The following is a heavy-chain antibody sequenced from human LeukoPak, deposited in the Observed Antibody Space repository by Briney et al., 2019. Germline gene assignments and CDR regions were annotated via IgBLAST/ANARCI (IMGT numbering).Heavy chain of an antibody. CDR1: GLTFSTYW. CDR3: ARNNGMDV. J-gene: IGHJ6*02. CDR2: VNRDGSET. Sequence: GGSLRLSCAVSGLTFSTYWMSWVRQAPGQGPEWVANVNRDGSETYYLDSVKGRFTISKDNAKNSLYLQMNSLRAEDTALYHCARNNGMDVWGQGTTVIVSS. V-gene: IGHV3-7*03.